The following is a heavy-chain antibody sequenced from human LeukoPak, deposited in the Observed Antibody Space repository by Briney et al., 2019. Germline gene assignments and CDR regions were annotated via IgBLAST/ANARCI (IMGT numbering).Heavy chain of an antibody. CDR3: ARRSITMVRGVITTYYYYYYMDV. V-gene: IGHV4-34*01. J-gene: IGHJ6*03. CDR1: GGSISSYY. D-gene: IGHD3-10*01. Sequence: SETLSLTCTVSGGSISSYYWSWIRQPPGKGLEWIGEINHSGSTNYNPSLKSRVTISVDTSKNQFSLKLSSVTAADTAVYYCARRSITMVRGVITTYYYYYYMDVWGKGTTVTISS. CDR2: INHSGST.